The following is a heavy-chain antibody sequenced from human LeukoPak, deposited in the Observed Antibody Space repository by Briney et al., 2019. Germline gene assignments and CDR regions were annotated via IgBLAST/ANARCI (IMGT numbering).Heavy chain of an antibody. V-gene: IGHV4-4*07. D-gene: IGHD2-8*01. CDR3: ARDGGYDNGVFDF. J-gene: IGHJ4*02. Sequence: PSETLSLTCNVSGVSINIYYWSWLRQTPGKGLEWIGRSHGSGSTNYNPSLKNRVTISIDKSKNHLSLSLRSVTAADTALYFCARDGGYDNGVFDFWGQGSLATVSS. CDR1: GVSINIYY. CDR2: SHGSGST.